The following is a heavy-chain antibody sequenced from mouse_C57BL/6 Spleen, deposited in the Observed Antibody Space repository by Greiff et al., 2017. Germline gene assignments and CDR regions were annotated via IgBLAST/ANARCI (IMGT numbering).Heavy chain of an antibody. CDR3: AREGLRYYFDY. D-gene: IGHD2-2*01. CDR1: GYSFTGYF. J-gene: IGHJ2*01. Sequence: EVMLVESGPELVKPGASVKISCTASGYSFTGYFMNWVQQRHAKSLEWIGHINPYNGDTFYNQQFKGKATLTVDKSSSTALMELLSLTSEDFAVSWCAREGLRYYFDYWGQGTTVTVSS. V-gene: IGHV1-37*01. CDR2: INPYNGDT.